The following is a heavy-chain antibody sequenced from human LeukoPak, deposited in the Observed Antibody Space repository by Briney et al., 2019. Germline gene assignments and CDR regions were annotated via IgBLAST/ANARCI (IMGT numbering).Heavy chain of an antibody. D-gene: IGHD3-22*01. V-gene: IGHV3-48*03. CDR3: AGEGVYYDDY. Sequence: GGSLRLSCAASGFTFSSYEMNWVRQAPGKGLEWVSYISSSGSTMYYADSVKGRFTISRDNAKNSLYLQMNSLRAEDTAVYYCAGEGVYYDDYWGQGTLVTVSS. J-gene: IGHJ4*02. CDR1: GFTFSSYE. CDR2: ISSSGSTM.